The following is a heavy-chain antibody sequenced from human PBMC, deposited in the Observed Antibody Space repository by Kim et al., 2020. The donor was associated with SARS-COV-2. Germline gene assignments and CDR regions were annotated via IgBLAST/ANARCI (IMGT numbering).Heavy chain of an antibody. Sequence: GGSLRLSCAASGFTFSSYAMHWVRQAPGKGLEWVAVISYDGSNKYYADSVKGRFTISRDNSKNTLYLQMNSLRAEDTAVYYCARDLDSGPPIQAATNYYYYGMDVWGQGTTVTVSS. J-gene: IGHJ6*02. CDR1: GFTFSSYA. D-gene: IGHD5-18*01. V-gene: IGHV3-30*04. CDR2: ISYDGSNK. CDR3: ARDLDSGPPIQAATNYYYYGMDV.